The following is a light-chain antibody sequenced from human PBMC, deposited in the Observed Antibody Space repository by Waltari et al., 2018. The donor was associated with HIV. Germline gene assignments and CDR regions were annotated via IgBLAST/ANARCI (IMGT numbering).Light chain of an antibody. CDR2: AND. CDR1: SSNIGNDV. CDR3: AVWDANVSGWE. V-gene: IGLV1-47*01. J-gene: IGLJ2*01. Sequence: QSVLSQPPSASGTPGQRVTISCSGSSSNIGNDVVYWYQQLPGATPKLLIYANDERPSGVPDRVSGSKSGTSASLAISGLRSEDEGDYYCAVWDANVSGWEFGGGTKLTVL.